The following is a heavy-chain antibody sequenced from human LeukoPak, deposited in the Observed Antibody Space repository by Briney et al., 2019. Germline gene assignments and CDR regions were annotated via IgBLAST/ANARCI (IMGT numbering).Heavy chain of an antibody. J-gene: IGHJ4*02. CDR2: ISSSGSTI. Sequence: GGSLRLSCAASGFTFSSYEMNWVRQAPGKGLEWVSYISSSGSTIYYADSVKGRFTISRDNAKNSLYLQMTSLRAEDTAVYYCATEGGTTWYVSLWGQGTLVTVSS. CDR3: ATEGGTTWYVSL. D-gene: IGHD6-13*01. CDR1: GFTFSSYE. V-gene: IGHV3-48*03.